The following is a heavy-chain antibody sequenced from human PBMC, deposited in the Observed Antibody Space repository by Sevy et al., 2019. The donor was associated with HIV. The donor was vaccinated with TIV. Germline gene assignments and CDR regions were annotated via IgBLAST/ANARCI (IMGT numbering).Heavy chain of an antibody. D-gene: IGHD6-13*01. CDR3: AKDQGIAAAGYYYYYGMDV. J-gene: IGHJ6*02. CDR1: GFTFSSYG. Sequence: GGSLRLSCAASGFTFSSYGMHWVRQAPGKGLEWVAFIRYDGSNKYYADSVKGRFTISRDNSKNTLYLQMNSLRAEDTALYYCAKDQGIAAAGYYYYYGMDVWGQGTTVTVSS. CDR2: IRYDGSNK. V-gene: IGHV3-30*02.